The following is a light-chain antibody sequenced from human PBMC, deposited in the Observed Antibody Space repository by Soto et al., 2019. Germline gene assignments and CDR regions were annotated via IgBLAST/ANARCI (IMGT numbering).Light chain of an antibody. CDR3: QQYYSYSEA. V-gene: IGKV1-16*01. Sequence: DIEMTQSPYSLSASVGDRVTITCRASQGIDNNLAWLQQKPGKVPRRLIYAASSLQSGVPSRFSGSGSGTEFTLTISSLQPDDFATYYCQQYYSYSEAFGQGTKVDIK. CDR1: QGIDNN. J-gene: IGKJ1*01. CDR2: AAS.